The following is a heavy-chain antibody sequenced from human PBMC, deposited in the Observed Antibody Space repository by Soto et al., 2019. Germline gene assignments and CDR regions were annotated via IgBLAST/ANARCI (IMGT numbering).Heavy chain of an antibody. Sequence: QVQLQESGPGLVKPSQTLSLTCTVSGGSISSGAYYWSWIRQHPGKGLEWIGYIYYSGSTYYNPSLKSRVTISXXTXKXXFSLKLSSVTAADTAVYYCAREERDYLDSSGSLDYWGQGTLVTVSS. CDR2: IYYSGST. CDR3: AREERDYLDSSGSLDY. D-gene: IGHD3-22*01. J-gene: IGHJ4*02. V-gene: IGHV4-31*03. CDR1: GGSISSGAYY.